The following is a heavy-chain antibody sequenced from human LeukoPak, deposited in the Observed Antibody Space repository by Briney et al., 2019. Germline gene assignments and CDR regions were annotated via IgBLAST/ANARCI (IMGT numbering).Heavy chain of an antibody. CDR3: ARDWSPAAGTYYYYGMDV. D-gene: IGHD6-13*01. CDR1: GFTFSSYA. CDR2: ISYDGSNK. J-gene: IGHJ6*02. Sequence: GGSLRLSCAASGFTFSSYAMHWVRQAPGKGLEWVAIISYDGSNKYYADSVKGRFTISRDNSKNTLYLQMNSLRGEDTAVYYCARDWSPAAGTYYYYGMDVWGQGTTVTVSS. V-gene: IGHV3-30-3*01.